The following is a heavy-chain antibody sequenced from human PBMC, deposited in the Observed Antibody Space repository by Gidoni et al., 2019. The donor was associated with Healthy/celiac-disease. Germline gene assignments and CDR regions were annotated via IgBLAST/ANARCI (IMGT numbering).Heavy chain of an antibody. V-gene: IGHV3-21*01. D-gene: IGHD4-17*01. J-gene: IGHJ4*02. CDR1: GFTFSSYS. Sequence: EVQLVESGGGLVKPGGSLRLSCAASGFTFSSYSMNWVRQAPGKGLEWVSSISSSSSYIYYADSVKGRFTISRDNAKNSLYLQMNSLRAEDTAVYYCASSPGDGDYDFDYWGQGTLVTVSS. CDR2: ISSSSSYI. CDR3: ASSPGDGDYDFDY.